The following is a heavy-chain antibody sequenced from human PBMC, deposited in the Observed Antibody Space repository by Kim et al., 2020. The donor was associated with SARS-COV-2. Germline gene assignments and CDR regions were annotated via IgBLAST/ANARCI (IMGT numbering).Heavy chain of an antibody. D-gene: IGHD2-2*01. CDR3: ARHPLFYQLIS. V-gene: IGHV4-39*01. J-gene: IGHJ5*02. Sequence: TYYNPSLKGRVTISVDTSKNQFSLKMSSVTAADTAVYYCARHPLFYQLISWGQGTVVTVSS. CDR2: T.